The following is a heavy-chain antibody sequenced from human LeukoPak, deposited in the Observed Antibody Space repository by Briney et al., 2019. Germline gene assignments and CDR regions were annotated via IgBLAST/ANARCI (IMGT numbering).Heavy chain of an antibody. CDR3: TNLGSGSYKIDY. CDR2: IRSKANNYAT. CDR1: GFSLSGSA. Sequence: GGSLRLSCAASGFSLSGSAMHWVRQASGKGLEWVGRIRSKANNYATAYAASVNGRFTISRDDSKNTAYLQMNSLKTEDTAVYYCTNLGSGSYKIDYWGLGTLVTVSS. D-gene: IGHD3-10*02. V-gene: IGHV3-73*01. J-gene: IGHJ4*02.